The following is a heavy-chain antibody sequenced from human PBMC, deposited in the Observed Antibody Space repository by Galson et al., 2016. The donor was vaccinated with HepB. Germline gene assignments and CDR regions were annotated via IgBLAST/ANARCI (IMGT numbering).Heavy chain of an antibody. Sequence: TLSLTCTVSGGSVDSGAYYWSWLRQHPDKGLEWIGYIYYNGNTYFNPFLKSRVSISVDTSKNQFSLRLTSVTAADTALYYCARDRLTGTTHWFDPWGQGTLVTVSS. J-gene: IGHJ5*02. V-gene: IGHV4-31*03. CDR1: GGSVDSGAYY. CDR3: ARDRLTGTTHWFDP. D-gene: IGHD1-20*01. CDR2: IYYNGNT.